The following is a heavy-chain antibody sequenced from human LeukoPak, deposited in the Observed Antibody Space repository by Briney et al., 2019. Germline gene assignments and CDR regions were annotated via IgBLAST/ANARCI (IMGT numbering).Heavy chain of an antibody. CDR1: GFTVSAYA. V-gene: IGHV3-53*01. CDR2: LYSGGST. CDR3: ARAPSQGYSSGWYLDY. J-gene: IGHJ4*02. D-gene: IGHD6-19*01. Sequence: GGSLRLSCAASGFTVSAYAMAWVRQAPGKGLEWVSVLYSGGSTYYADSVKGRFTISRDNSKNTLYLQMNSLRAEDTAVYYCARAPSQGYSSGWYLDYWGQGTLVTVSS.